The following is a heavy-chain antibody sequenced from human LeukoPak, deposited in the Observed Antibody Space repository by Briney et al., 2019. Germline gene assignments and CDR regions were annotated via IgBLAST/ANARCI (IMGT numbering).Heavy chain of an antibody. V-gene: IGHV1-24*01. CDR1: GYTLTELS. J-gene: IGHJ5*02. CDR2: FDPVDGET. D-gene: IGHD3-16*01. Sequence: ASVKVSCKASGYTLTELSMHWVRQAPGKGLEWMGGFDPVDGETIYAQKFQGRVTMTEDTSTDTAYMELSSLRSEDTAVYYCATVTVWANWFDPWGQGTLVTVSS. CDR3: ATVTVWANWFDP.